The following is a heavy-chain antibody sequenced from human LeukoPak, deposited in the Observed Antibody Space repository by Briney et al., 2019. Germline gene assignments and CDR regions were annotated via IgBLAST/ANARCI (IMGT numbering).Heavy chain of an antibody. Sequence: GGSLRLSCAASGFTFSSYWMSWVRQAPGKGLEWVANIKQDGSEKYYVDSVKGRFTISRDNAKNSLYLQMNSLRAEDTAVYYCAKDRGVAARPSYGFYYYYMDVWGKGTTVTVSS. CDR3: AKDRGVAARPSYGFYYYYMDV. V-gene: IGHV3-7*03. CDR1: GFTFSSYW. D-gene: IGHD6-6*01. CDR2: IKQDGSEK. J-gene: IGHJ6*03.